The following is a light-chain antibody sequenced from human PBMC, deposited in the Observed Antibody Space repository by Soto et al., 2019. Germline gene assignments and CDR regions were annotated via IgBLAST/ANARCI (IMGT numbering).Light chain of an antibody. CDR3: QQYGSVPLT. CDR1: ESVSTNY. Sequence: EIVLTQSPGTLSLSPGERATLSCRARESVSTNYLAWYQPKPGQAPRLLISGASSRATGIPDRFSGSGSGADFTLTINRLEPEDFAVYYCQQYGSVPLTFGGGTKVEIK. CDR2: GAS. V-gene: IGKV3-20*01. J-gene: IGKJ4*01.